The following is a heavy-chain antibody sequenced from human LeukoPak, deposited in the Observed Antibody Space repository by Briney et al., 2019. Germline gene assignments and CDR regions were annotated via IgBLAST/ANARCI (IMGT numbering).Heavy chain of an antibody. CDR1: GGSLNSYY. J-gene: IGHJ4*02. V-gene: IGHV4-59*01. CDR3: ARSEDYYDSSGHAFDF. CDR2: IYYSGST. D-gene: IGHD3-22*01. Sequence: SETLSLTCTVSGGSLNSYYWSWIRQPPGKGLEWIGYIYYSGSTNYNPSLKSRVTISVDTSKNQFSLKLSSMTAADTAVYYCARSEDYYDSSGHAFDFWGQGTLVTVSS.